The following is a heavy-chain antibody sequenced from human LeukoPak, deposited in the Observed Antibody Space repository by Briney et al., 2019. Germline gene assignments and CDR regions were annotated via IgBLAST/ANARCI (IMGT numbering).Heavy chain of an antibody. V-gene: IGHV1-69*04. Sequence: ASVKVSCKASGGTFSSYAISWVRQAPGQGLEWMGRIIPILGIANYAQKFQGRVTMTRDTSTSTVYMELSSLRSEDTAVYYCAREGGYYYDSSGYPDYWGQGTLVTVSS. CDR2: IIPILGIA. CDR1: GGTFSSYA. D-gene: IGHD3-22*01. CDR3: AREGGYYYDSSGYPDY. J-gene: IGHJ4*02.